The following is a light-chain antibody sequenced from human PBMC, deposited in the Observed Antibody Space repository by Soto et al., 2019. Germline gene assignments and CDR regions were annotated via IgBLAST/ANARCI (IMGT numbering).Light chain of an antibody. CDR3: QHHDVAPYT. CDR2: DVS. V-gene: IGKV1-33*01. J-gene: IGKJ2*01. CDR1: HHVNKY. Sequence: DIQMTQSPSSLSASVGDRVSITCQASHHVNKYLTWYLQKPGKAPNLLIYDVSKLKTGVASRFSGSGSGTQFTLTITNLQPEDFATYYCQHHDVAPYTFGQGTRLDIK.